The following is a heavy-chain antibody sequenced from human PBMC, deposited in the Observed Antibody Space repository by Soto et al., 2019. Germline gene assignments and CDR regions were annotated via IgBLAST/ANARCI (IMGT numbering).Heavy chain of an antibody. Sequence: SEPLSLTCTVSGGSINSYYWSWIRQPPGKGLEWIGFIYYTGITKYNPSLQSRVTISVDTSKNQFSLKLSSVTAADTAVYYCASSSSSWYYYYMDVWGKGTTVTVSS. CDR2: IYYTGIT. J-gene: IGHJ6*03. V-gene: IGHV4-59*08. CDR3: ASSSSSWYYYYMDV. D-gene: IGHD6-6*01. CDR1: GGSINSYY.